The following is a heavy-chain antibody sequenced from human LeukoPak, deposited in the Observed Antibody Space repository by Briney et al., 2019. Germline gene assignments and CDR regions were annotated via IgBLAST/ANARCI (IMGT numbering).Heavy chain of an antibody. D-gene: IGHD5-12*01. Sequence: SCKASGYTFTGYYMHWVRQAPGKGLEWVAVISYDGSNKYYADSVKGRFTISRDNSKNTLYLQMNSLRAEDTAVYYCARAGSGYDLYAFDIWGQGTMVTVSS. CDR3: ARAGSGYDLYAFDI. CDR1: GYTFTGYY. J-gene: IGHJ3*02. CDR2: ISYDGSNK. V-gene: IGHV3-30-3*01.